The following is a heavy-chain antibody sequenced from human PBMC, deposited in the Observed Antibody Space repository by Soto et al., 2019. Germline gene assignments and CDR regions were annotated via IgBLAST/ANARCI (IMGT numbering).Heavy chain of an antibody. Sequence: QVQLVQSGAEVKKPGSSVKVSCKASGGTFSSYAISWVRQAPGQGLEWMGGIIPIFGTANYAQKFQGRVTITADEFTSTVYMELSSLRYEDKAVYYCARGPVEMDTRHEGGWFDPWGQGTLVTVSS. D-gene: IGHD5-18*01. V-gene: IGHV1-69*01. CDR3: ARGPVEMDTRHEGGWFDP. CDR1: GGTFSSYA. J-gene: IGHJ5*02. CDR2: IIPIFGTA.